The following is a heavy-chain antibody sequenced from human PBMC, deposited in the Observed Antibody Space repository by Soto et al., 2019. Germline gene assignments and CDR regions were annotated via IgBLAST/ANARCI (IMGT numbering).Heavy chain of an antibody. J-gene: IGHJ3*02. CDR3: AKGGYYDSSGYYGHDAFDI. V-gene: IGHV3-23*01. D-gene: IGHD3-22*01. CDR2: ISGSGGST. Sequence: EVQLLESGGGLAQPGGSLRLSCAASGFTFSSYAMSWVRQAPGKGLEWVSAISGSGGSTYYADSVKGRFTISRDNSKNTLYLQMNSLRAEDTAVYYCAKGGYYDSSGYYGHDAFDIWGQGTMVTVSS. CDR1: GFTFSSYA.